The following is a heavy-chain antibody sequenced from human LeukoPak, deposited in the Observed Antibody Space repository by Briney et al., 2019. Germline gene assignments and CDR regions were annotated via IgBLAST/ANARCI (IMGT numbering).Heavy chain of an antibody. D-gene: IGHD3-10*01. J-gene: IGHJ4*02. CDR2: ISSSSSYI. CDR1: GFTYSSYS. V-gene: IGHV3-21*01. CDR3: ARPVRGGYFDY. Sequence: GGSLRLSCAASGFTYSSYSMNWVRQDPGKGLEWVSSISSSSSYIYYADSVKGRFTISRDNAKNSLYLQMNSLRAEDTAVYYCARPVRGGYFDYWGQGTLVTISS.